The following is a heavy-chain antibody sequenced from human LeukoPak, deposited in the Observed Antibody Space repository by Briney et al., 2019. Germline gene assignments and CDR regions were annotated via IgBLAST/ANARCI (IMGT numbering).Heavy chain of an antibody. Sequence: GGSLRLSCAVSGFTFSSHSMNWVRQAPGKGLEGVSYISTSGSPIYYADPVKGRFTISRDNAKNSLYLQMNSLRAEDTAVYYCARTIDYWGQGTLVSVRS. V-gene: IGHV3-48*01. CDR2: ISTSGSPI. CDR3: ARTIDY. J-gene: IGHJ4*02. CDR1: GFTFSSHS.